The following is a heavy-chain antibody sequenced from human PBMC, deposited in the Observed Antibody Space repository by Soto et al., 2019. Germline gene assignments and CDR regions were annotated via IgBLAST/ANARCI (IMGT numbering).Heavy chain of an antibody. D-gene: IGHD1-26*01. CDR2: INAGNGNT. Sequence: ASVKVACKASWYTFTIYSSHLFLDSPVQRLEWMGWINAGNGNTKYSQKFQCRVTITRDTSASTAYMELSSLRSEDTAVYYCARDLYREGSEYWGQGPMLSVSS. CDR3: ARDLYREGSEY. CDR1: WYTFTIYS. J-gene: IGHJ4*02. V-gene: IGHV1-3*01.